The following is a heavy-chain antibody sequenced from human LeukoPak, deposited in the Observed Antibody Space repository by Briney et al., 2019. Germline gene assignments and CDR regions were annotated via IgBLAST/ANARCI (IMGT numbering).Heavy chain of an antibody. J-gene: IGHJ4*02. V-gene: IGHV1-69*05. D-gene: IGHD6-6*01. CDR2: IIPIFGTA. CDR3: ADAGGSSPPEYYFDY. Sequence: SVKVSCKASGGTFSSYAISWVRQAPGQGLEWMGGIIPIFGTANYAQKFQGRVTITTDESTSTAYMELSSLRSEDTAVYYCADAGGSSPPEYYFDYWGQGTLVTVSS. CDR1: GGTFSSYA.